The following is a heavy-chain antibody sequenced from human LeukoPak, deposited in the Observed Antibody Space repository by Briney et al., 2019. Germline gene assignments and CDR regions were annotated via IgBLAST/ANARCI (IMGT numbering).Heavy chain of an antibody. D-gene: IGHD3-22*01. J-gene: IGHJ4*02. CDR1: GGSISSYC. CDR3: ARADTSGYYPNYFDY. Sequence: SETLSLTCTVSGGSISSYCWSWIRQPPGKGLEWIGYIYYSGSTNYDPSLQSRVTISVDTSKNQFSLKLSSVTAADTAVYYCARADTSGYYPNYFDYWGQGTLVTVSS. CDR2: IYYSGST. V-gene: IGHV4-59*01.